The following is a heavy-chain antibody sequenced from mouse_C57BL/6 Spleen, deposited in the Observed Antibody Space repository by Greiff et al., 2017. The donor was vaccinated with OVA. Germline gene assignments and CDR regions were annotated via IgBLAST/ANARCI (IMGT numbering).Heavy chain of an antibody. J-gene: IGHJ4*01. CDR2: IDPSDSYT. CDR3: ARSGSNYVKAMDY. CDR1: GYTFTSYW. Sequence: QVQLQQPGAELVMPGASVKLSCKASGYTFTSYWMHWVKQRPGQGLEWIGEIDPSDSYTNYNQKFKGKSTLTVDKSSSTAYMQLSSLTSEDSAVYYCARSGSNYVKAMDYWGQGTSVTVSS. D-gene: IGHD2-5*01. V-gene: IGHV1-69*01.